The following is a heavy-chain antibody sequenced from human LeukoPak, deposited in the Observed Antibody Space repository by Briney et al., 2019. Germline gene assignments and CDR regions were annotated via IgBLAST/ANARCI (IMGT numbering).Heavy chain of an antibody. Sequence: GGSLRLSCAASGFTFSSYSMNWVRQAPGKGLEWVSYISSSSSTIYYADSVKGRFTISRDNAKNSLYPQMNSLRAEDTAVYYCARDYYMDVWGKGTTVTVSS. CDR2: ISSSSSTI. CDR1: GFTFSSYS. J-gene: IGHJ6*03. CDR3: ARDYYMDV. V-gene: IGHV3-48*04.